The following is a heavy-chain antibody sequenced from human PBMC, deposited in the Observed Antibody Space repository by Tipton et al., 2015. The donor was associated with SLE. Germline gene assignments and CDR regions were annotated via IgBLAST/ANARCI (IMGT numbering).Heavy chain of an antibody. D-gene: IGHD3-22*01. CDR3: ASGYYYDSSPDAFDI. CDR1: GYSISSGYY. V-gene: IGHV4-38-2*02. CDR2: INHSGST. Sequence: TLSLTCTVSGYSISSGYYWSWIRQPPGKGLEWIGEINHSGSTNYNPSLKSRVTISVDTSKNQFSLKLSSVTAADTAVYYCASGYYYDSSPDAFDIWGQGTMVTVSS. J-gene: IGHJ3*02.